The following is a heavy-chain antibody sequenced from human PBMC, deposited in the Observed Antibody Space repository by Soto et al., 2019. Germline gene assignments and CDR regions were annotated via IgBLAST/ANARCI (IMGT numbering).Heavy chain of an antibody. CDR2: IYYSGST. J-gene: IGHJ4*02. CDR1: GGSISSYY. V-gene: IGHV4-59*01. CDR3: ARYSYGGYYFDY. D-gene: IGHD5-18*01. Sequence: SETLSLTCTVSGGSISSYYWSWIRQPPGKGLEWIGYIYYSGSTNYNPSLKSRVTISVDTSKNQFSLKLSSVTAADTAVYYCARYSYGGYYFDYSGQGTLVTVAS.